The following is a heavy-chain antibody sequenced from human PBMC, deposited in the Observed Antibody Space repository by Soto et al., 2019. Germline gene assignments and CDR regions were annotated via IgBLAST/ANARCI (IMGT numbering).Heavy chain of an antibody. Sequence: ASVKVSCKASGYTFTSYGISWVRQAPGQGLEWMGWMNPNSGNTGYAQKFQGRVTMTRSTSISTAYMELSSLRSEDTAVYYCARAHYYDSSGYYPNFDYWAQGTLVTVSS. CDR2: MNPNSGNT. CDR3: ARAHYYDSSGYYPNFDY. V-gene: IGHV1-8*02. D-gene: IGHD3-22*01. CDR1: GYTFTSYG. J-gene: IGHJ4*02.